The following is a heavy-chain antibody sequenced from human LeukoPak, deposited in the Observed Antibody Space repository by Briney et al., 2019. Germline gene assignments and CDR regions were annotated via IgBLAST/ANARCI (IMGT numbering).Heavy chain of an antibody. CDR1: GFTFSGSA. Sequence: GGSLRLSCAASGFTFSGSAMHWVRQASGKGLEWVGRIRSKANSYATAYAASVKGRFTISRDDSKNTAYLQMNSLKTEDTAVYYCARDPGYSYGFDYWGQGTMVTVSS. V-gene: IGHV3-73*01. CDR2: IRSKANSYAT. D-gene: IGHD5-18*01. CDR3: ARDPGYSYGFDY. J-gene: IGHJ4*02.